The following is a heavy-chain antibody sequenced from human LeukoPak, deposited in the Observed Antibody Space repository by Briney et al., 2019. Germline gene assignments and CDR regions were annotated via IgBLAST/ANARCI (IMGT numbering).Heavy chain of an antibody. CDR1: GFTFSSYA. D-gene: IGHD3-10*01. CDR2: ISGSGGST. V-gene: IGHV3-23*01. J-gene: IGHJ4*02. Sequence: GGSLRLSCAASGFTFSSYAMSWVRQAPGKELEWVSAISGSGGSTYYADSVKGRFTISRDNSKNTLYLQMNSLRAEDTAVYYCAKDHGMVRGDDYFDYWGQGTLVTVSS. CDR3: AKDHGMVRGDDYFDY.